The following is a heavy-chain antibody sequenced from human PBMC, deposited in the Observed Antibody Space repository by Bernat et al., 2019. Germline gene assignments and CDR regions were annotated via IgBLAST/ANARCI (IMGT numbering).Heavy chain of an antibody. CDR3: ARATRGVAAAGTLDY. V-gene: IGHV3-33*01. J-gene: IGHJ4*02. D-gene: IGHD6-13*01. CDR1: GFTFSSYG. CDR2: IWYDGSNK. Sequence: QVQLVESGGGVVQPGRSLRLSCAASGFTFSSYGMHWVRQAPGKGLEWVAVIWYDGSNKYYADSVKGRFTISRDNSKNTLYLQMNSLRAEDTAVYYFARATRGVAAAGTLDYWGQGTLVTVSS.